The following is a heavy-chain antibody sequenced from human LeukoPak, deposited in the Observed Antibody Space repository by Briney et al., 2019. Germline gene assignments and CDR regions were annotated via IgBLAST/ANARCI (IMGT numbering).Heavy chain of an antibody. Sequence: GGSLRLSCVASGFTFSSYDTHWVRQAPGKGLEGVALISYDGSNKDYADSAKGRFTISRDNSTNTLYMQMNSLRNEDSAVYYCAREYCGGECYSGFDFWGQGTLVTVSS. V-gene: IGHV3-30*03. CDR1: GFTFSSYD. CDR2: ISYDGSNK. D-gene: IGHD2-21*01. J-gene: IGHJ5*01. CDR3: AREYCGGECYSGFDF.